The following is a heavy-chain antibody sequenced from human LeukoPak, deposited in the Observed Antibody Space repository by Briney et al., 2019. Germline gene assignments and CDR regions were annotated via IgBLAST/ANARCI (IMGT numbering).Heavy chain of an antibody. CDR1: GYTFSSYG. V-gene: IGHV3-30*18. CDR2: ISYDGSNK. J-gene: IGHJ4*02. D-gene: IGHD3-3*01. Sequence: GGSLRLSCAVSGYTFSSYGMHWVRQAPGKGLEWVAVISYDGSNKYYADSVKGRFTISRDNSKNTLYLQMNSLRAEDTAVYYCAKDGAATYYDFWSGYYTAGYYFDYWGQGTLVTVSS. CDR3: AKDGAATYYDFWSGYYTAGYYFDY.